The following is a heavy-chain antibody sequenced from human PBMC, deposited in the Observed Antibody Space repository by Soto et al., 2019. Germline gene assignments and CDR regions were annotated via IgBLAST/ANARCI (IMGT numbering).Heavy chain of an antibody. CDR1: GYTFTSHG. J-gene: IGHJ6*02. CDR3: ARARYCASPSCYKHDYYGMDT. CDR2: ISTYNSRT. V-gene: IGHV1-18*04. Sequence: QDQLVQSGAEVKKPGASVKISCEASGYTFTSHGISWVRQAPGQGLEWLGWISTYNSRTHYAQQVQGRVTMTTDTPTSTAFEDLRSLTFDDTAGYYCARARYCASPSCYKHDYYGMDTGGQGTTVTVSS. D-gene: IGHD2-2*02.